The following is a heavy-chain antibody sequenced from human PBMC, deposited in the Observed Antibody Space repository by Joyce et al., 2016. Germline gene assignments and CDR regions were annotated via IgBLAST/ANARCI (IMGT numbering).Heavy chain of an antibody. Sequence: VQLVESGGGVVQPGKSLTFSCEASGFTFRDYGMHWVRQAPGKGLEWLAFISYQGSDKTYADSVKGRLTISRDNSNNTLYLQMNSLSADDTAVYYCSKWGGNDGFDIWGLGTMVTVSS. D-gene: IGHD3-10*01. CDR3: SKWGGNDGFDI. V-gene: IGHV3-30*18. CDR2: ISYQGSDK. CDR1: GFTFRDYG. J-gene: IGHJ3*02.